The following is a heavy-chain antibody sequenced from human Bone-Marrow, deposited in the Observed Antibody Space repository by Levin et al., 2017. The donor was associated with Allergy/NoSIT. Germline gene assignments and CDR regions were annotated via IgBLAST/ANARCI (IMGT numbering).Heavy chain of an antibody. CDR2: IYPGDSDI. CDR3: ARRGKGSGWYYFDN. Sequence: GESLKISCKGSGYSFTSYWIGWVRQMPGKGLEWMGIIYPGDSDIRYSPSFQGQVTISADKSINTAYLQWSSLKASDSAIYYCARRGKGSGWYYFDNWGQGTRVAVSS. J-gene: IGHJ4*02. CDR1: GYSFTSYW. D-gene: IGHD6-19*01. V-gene: IGHV5-51*01.